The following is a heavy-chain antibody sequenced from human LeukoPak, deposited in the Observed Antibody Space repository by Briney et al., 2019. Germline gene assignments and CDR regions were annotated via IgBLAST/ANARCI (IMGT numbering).Heavy chain of an antibody. CDR3: ASRESTVSGDQYYYMDV. J-gene: IGHJ6*03. CDR1: GGSGSSHY. Sequence: SETLSLTCTVTGGSGSSHYCSWIRQPPGKGLEWIGYIYYSGSTNYNPSLKSRVTISVDTSKNQFSLKLSSVTAADTAVYYCASRESTVSGDQYYYMDVWGKGTTVTVSS. CDR2: IYYSGST. D-gene: IGHD4-17*01. V-gene: IGHV4-59*02.